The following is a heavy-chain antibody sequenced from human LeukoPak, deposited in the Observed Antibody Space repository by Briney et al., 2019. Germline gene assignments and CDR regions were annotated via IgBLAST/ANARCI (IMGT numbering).Heavy chain of an antibody. CDR3: ARRPLLRWFDP. CDR1: GHSISSGYY. J-gene: IGHJ5*02. Sequence: PSETLSLTCAVSGHSISSGYYWGWIRQPPGKGLEWIGSIYHSGSTYYNPSLKSRVTISVDTSKNQFSLKLSSVTAADTAVYYCARRPLLRWFDPWGQGTLVTVSS. D-gene: IGHD2-15*01. V-gene: IGHV4-38-2*01. CDR2: IYHSGST.